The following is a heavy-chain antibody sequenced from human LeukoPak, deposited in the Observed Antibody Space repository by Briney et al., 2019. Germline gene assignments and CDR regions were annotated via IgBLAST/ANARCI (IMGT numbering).Heavy chain of an antibody. CDR1: GGSFSGYY. CDR3: ARRSTVTCFDY. Sequence: SETLSLTCAVYGGSFSGYYWSWIRQPPGKGLEWIGEINHSGSTNYNPSLKSRVTISVDTSKNQLSLKLSSVTAADTAVYYCARRSTVTCFDYWGQGTLVTVSS. CDR2: INHSGST. D-gene: IGHD4-17*01. V-gene: IGHV4-34*01. J-gene: IGHJ4*02.